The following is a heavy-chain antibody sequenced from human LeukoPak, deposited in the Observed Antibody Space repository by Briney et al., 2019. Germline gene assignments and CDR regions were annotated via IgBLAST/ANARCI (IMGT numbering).Heavy chain of an antibody. J-gene: IGHJ4*02. CDR1: GFTLSDYY. D-gene: IGHD6-19*01. CDR2: ISYSGSTL. V-gene: IGHV3-11*04. Sequence: PGGSLRLSCAASGFTLSDYYMSWLRQAPGKGLEWVSYISYSGSTLYYADSVKGRFTMSRDNAKNSVYLQMNSLRAADTAFYYCTRDAALVPGKNFWGQGTLVTVSS. CDR3: TRDAALVPGKNF.